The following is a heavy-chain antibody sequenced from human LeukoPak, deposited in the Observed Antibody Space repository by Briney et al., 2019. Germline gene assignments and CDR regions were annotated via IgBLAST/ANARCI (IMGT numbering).Heavy chain of an antibody. CDR3: TRARVLLWFGDPLFSY. J-gene: IGHJ4*02. CDR1: GFTFGDYA. D-gene: IGHD3-10*01. CDR2: IRSKAYGGTT. Sequence: GRSLRLSCTASGFTFGDYAMSWFRQAPGKGLEWVGFIRSKAYGGTTEYAASVKGRFTISRDDSKSIAYLQMNSLKTEDTAVYYCTRARVLLWFGDPLFSYWGQGTLVTVSS. V-gene: IGHV3-49*03.